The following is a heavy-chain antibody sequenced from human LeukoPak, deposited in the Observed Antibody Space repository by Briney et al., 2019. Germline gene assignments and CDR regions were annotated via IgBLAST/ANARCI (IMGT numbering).Heavy chain of an antibody. CDR1: GFTFTSYA. CDR3: AKGGQLWFGEGVHHAFDI. J-gene: IGHJ3*02. V-gene: IGHV3-23*01. D-gene: IGHD3-10*01. CDR2: ISGSGRST. Sequence: GGSLRLSCAASGFTFTSYAINWVRQAPGKGLEWVSGISGSGRSTYYANSVKGRFTISRDNAKNTLYLQMNSLRAEDTAVYYCAKGGQLWFGEGVHHAFDIWGQGTMVTVSS.